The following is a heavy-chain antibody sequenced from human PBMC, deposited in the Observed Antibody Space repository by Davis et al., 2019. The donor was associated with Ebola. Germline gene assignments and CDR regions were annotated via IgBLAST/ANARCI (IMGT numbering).Heavy chain of an antibody. D-gene: IGHD2-21*02. CDR2: MNPNSGDT. CDR3: ARGTLFSIVVVTAIPFDP. Sequence: AASVKVSCKASGYTFSNYAINWVRQATGQGLEWMGWMNPNSGDTGYAQKFQGRVTMTRDTSASTAYMELSSLRSEDTAVYYCARGTLFSIVVVTAIPFDPWGQGTLVTVSS. CDR1: GYTFSNYA. V-gene: IGHV1-8*01. J-gene: IGHJ5*02.